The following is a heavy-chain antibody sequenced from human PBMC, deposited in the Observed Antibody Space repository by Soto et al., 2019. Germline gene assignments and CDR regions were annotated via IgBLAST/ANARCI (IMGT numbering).Heavy chain of an antibody. CDR2: IYDNGTT. CDR3: VRPLPSGRNYGLDV. CDR1: GLTVSNAY. D-gene: IGHD3-10*01. Sequence: EVQLVESGGGLIQPGGPLRLSCVASGLTVSNAYMAWVRQAPGMGLEWVSVIYDNGTTYYADSVKGRFTISRDTSTNTLSLQMDSLRAEDTAVYYCVRPLPSGRNYGLDVWGQGTTVTVSS. V-gene: IGHV3-53*01. J-gene: IGHJ6*02.